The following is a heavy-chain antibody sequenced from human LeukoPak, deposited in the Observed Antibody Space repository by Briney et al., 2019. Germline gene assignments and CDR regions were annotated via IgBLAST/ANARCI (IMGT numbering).Heavy chain of an antibody. D-gene: IGHD5-18*01. CDR3: AKDEGYSYGF. V-gene: IGHV3-23*01. CDR2: ISGSGSST. CDR1: GFTFGSYA. J-gene: IGHJ4*02. Sequence: PGGSLRLSCAASGFTFGSYAMSWVRQAPGKGLEWVSAISGSGSSTYYADSVKGRFTISRDNSKNTLYLQMNSLRAEDTAVYYCAKDEGYSYGFGGQGTLVTVSS.